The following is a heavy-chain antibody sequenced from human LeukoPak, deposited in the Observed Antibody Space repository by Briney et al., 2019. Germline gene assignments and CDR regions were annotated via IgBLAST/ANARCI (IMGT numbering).Heavy chain of an antibody. CDR3: ARVARTLEYSSSDYFDY. J-gene: IGHJ4*02. CDR2: IYYSGST. V-gene: IGHV4-59*06. CDR1: GGSISSYY. D-gene: IGHD6-6*01. Sequence: SETLSLTCTVSGGSISSYYWSWIRQHPGKGLEWIGYIYYSGSTYYNPSLKSRVTISVDASKNQFSLKLSSVTAADTAVYYCARVARTLEYSSSDYFDYWGQGTLVTVSS.